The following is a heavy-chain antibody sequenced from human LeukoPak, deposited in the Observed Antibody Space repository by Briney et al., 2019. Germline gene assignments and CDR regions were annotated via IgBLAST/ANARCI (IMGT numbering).Heavy chain of an antibody. Sequence: GGSLRLSCAASGFTFSSYSMNWVRQAPGKGLEWVSSISSSSSYIYYADSVKGRFTISRDNAKNSLYLQMNSLRAEDTAVYYCASPRIRIAVAGTGEYFQHWGQGTLVTVSS. CDR3: ASPRIRIAVAGTGEYFQH. D-gene: IGHD6-19*01. J-gene: IGHJ1*01. CDR1: GFTFSSYS. V-gene: IGHV3-21*01. CDR2: ISSSSSYI.